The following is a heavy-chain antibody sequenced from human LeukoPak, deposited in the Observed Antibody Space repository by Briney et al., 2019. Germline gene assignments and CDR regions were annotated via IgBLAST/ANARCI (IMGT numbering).Heavy chain of an antibody. D-gene: IGHD1-7*01. CDR3: ARLELKEGLFDP. J-gene: IGHJ5*02. Sequence: SVKVSCKASGGTFSSYAISWVRQAAGQGLEWMGGIIPIFGTANYAQKFQGRVTITTDESTSTAYMELSSLRSEDTAVYYCARLELKEGLFDPWGQGTLVTVSS. CDR1: GGTFSSYA. CDR2: IIPIFGTA. V-gene: IGHV1-69*05.